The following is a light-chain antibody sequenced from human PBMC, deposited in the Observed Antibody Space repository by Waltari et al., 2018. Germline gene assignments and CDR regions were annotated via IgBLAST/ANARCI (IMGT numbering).Light chain of an antibody. J-gene: IGLJ3*02. CDR3: LSADSSGTSKV. Sequence: SYELTQPPSVSVSPGQTARITCSGDALPKQYAFWYQQKPGQAPGLIIDKDTQRPSGVPERCSGSSSGTTVTMTISGVQAEDEADYYCLSADSSGTSKVFGGGTKLTVL. V-gene: IGLV3-25*03. CDR2: KDT. CDR1: ALPKQY.